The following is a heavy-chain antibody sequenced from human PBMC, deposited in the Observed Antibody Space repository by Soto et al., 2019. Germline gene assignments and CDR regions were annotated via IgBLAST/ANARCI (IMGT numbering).Heavy chain of an antibody. CDR1: GFTFSAYA. J-gene: IGHJ4*01. V-gene: IGHV3-30-3*01. CDR2: MSYDGGDV. Sequence: HPGGSLRLSCAASGFTFSAYALHWVRRAPGKGLAWVATMSYDGGDVFYADSVMGRFTISRDNSKDTLYLQMNSLRAEDTAVYFCARDQTRYCIGGSCYFDYWGHGTLVTVSS. D-gene: IGHD2-15*01. CDR3: ARDQTRYCIGGSCYFDY.